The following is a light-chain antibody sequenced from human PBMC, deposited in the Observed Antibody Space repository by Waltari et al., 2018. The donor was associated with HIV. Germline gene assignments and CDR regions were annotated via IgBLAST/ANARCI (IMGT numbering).Light chain of an antibody. J-gene: IGLJ2*01. Sequence: QSALTQPASVSGSPGQSITISCTGTGSDVGGYNIVSWDHHRPRAAPKPLSYEVRNRPSGISSRFSGSKSGNTASLTISGLQAEDEADYYCSSYTDTTTLGVVFGGGTKLTVL. CDR3: SSYTDTTTLGVV. V-gene: IGLV2-14*01. CDR2: EVR. CDR1: GSDVGGYNI.